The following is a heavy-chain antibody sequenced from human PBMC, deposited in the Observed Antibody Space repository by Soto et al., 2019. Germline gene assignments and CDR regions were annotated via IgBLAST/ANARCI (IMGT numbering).Heavy chain of an antibody. CDR2: ISGSGGST. D-gene: IGHD2-21*01. V-gene: IGHV3-23*01. Sequence: GGSLRLSCAAYGFXFSTYGMSWVRQAPGKGLEWVSAISGSGGSTYYADSVKGRFTISRDNSKNTLYLQMNSLRAEDTAVYYCAKSASTGEYFDYWGQGTLVTVSS. CDR3: AKSASTGEYFDY. J-gene: IGHJ4*02. CDR1: GFXFSTYG.